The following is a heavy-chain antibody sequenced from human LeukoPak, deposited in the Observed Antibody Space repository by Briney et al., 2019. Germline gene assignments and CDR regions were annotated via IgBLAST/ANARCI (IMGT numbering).Heavy chain of an antibody. D-gene: IGHD3-22*01. Sequence: APVKVSCKASDYTFTSYGVSWVRQAPGQGLELMGWINTYNGNTKYAQKFQGRVTMTTDTSTTTAYMELRSLRSEDAAVYYCARAFMIGALDIWGQGTMVTVSS. CDR1: DYTFTSYG. V-gene: IGHV1-18*01. CDR3: ARAFMIGALDI. J-gene: IGHJ3*02. CDR2: INTYNGNT.